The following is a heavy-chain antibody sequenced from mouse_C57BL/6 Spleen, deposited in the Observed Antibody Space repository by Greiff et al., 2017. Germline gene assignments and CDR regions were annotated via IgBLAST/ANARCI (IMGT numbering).Heavy chain of an antibody. Sequence: VQLQQSGAELARPGASVKLSCKASGYTFTSYGISWVKQRTGQGLEWIGEIYPRSGNTYYNEKFKGKATLTADKSSSPAYMELRSLTSEDSAVYFCASPIDLGSSYDFDYWGQGTTLTVSS. CDR3: ASPIDLGSSYDFDY. D-gene: IGHD1-1*01. CDR1: GYTFTSYG. CDR2: IYPRSGNT. J-gene: IGHJ2*01. V-gene: IGHV1-81*01.